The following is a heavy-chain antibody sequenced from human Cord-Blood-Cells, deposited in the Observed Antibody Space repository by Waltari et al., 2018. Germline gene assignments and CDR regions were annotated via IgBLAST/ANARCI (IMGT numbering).Heavy chain of an antibody. Sequence: QVQLQQWGAGLLKPSETLSLTCAVYGGSFSGYYWCWIRQPPGKGLEWIGAIKHSGSSNYIPSLKSLVTISVDTSKNQFSLKLSSVTAADTAVYYWARGLDILTGVFDYWGQGTLVTVSS. CDR1: GGSFSGYY. V-gene: IGHV4-34*01. D-gene: IGHD3-9*01. CDR3: ARGLDILTGVFDY. CDR2: IKHSGSS. J-gene: IGHJ4*02.